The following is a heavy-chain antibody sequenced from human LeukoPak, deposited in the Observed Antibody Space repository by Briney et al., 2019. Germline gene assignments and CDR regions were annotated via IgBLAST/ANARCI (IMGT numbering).Heavy chain of an antibody. D-gene: IGHD3-16*02. J-gene: IGHJ4*02. CDR1: GFTFSSYA. CDR2: ISYDGSNK. V-gene: IGHV3-30*04. CDR3: ARTVTSMITFEGVIAHASFDY. Sequence: GGSLRLSCAASGFTFSSYAMHWVRQAPGKGLEWVAVISYDGSNKYYADSVKGRFTISRDNSKNTLYLQMNSLRAEDTAVYYCARTVTSMITFEGVIAHASFDYWGQGTLVTVSS.